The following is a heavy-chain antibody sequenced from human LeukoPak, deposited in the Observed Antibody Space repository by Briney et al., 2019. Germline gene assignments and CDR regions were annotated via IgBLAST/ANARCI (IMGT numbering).Heavy chain of an antibody. V-gene: IGHV3-23*01. D-gene: IGHD6-19*01. CDR1: GFTFSSYA. J-gene: IGHJ4*02. CDR2: ISGSGGST. Sequence: PGGSLRLSCAASGFTFSSYAMSWVRQAPGKGLEWVSAISGSGGSTYYADSVKGRFTVSRDNSKNTLYLQMNSLRAEDTAVYYCAKVPHRSGIAVAGTYFDYWGQGTLVTVSS. CDR3: AKVPHRSGIAVAGTYFDY.